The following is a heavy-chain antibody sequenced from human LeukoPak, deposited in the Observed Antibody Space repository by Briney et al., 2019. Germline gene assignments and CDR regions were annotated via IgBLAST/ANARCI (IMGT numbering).Heavy chain of an antibody. Sequence: PSETLSLTCTVSGGSISSYYWNWIRQPAGKGLEWIGRIYTSGSTNYNPSLKSRVTMSVDTSKNQFSLKLSSVTAADTAVYYCARGEGDRGLWYFDLWGRGTLVTVSS. J-gene: IGHJ2*01. D-gene: IGHD2-21*02. V-gene: IGHV4-4*07. CDR1: GGSISSYY. CDR3: ARGEGDRGLWYFDL. CDR2: IYTSGST.